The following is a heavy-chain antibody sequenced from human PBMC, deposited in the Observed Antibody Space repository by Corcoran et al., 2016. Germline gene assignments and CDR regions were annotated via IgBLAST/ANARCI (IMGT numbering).Heavy chain of an antibody. CDR2: IDWDYNR. V-gene: IGHV2-70*01. D-gene: IGHD3-22*01. CDR1: GFSLSTSPMC. Sequence: QVTLRESGPALVKPTQTLTLTCSFSGFSLSTSPMCVSWIRQAPGRALEWLAVIDWDYNRYYSTSLKTRLTISKDTSTNRVVLSMTNMDPVDTATYYCSRQRSYDISNSFPFYFDYWGHGILVTVSS. J-gene: IGHJ4*01. CDR3: SRQRSYDISNSFPFYFDY.